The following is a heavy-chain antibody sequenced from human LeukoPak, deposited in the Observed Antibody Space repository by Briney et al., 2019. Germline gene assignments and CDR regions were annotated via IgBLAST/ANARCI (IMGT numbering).Heavy chain of an antibody. V-gene: IGHV4-34*01. J-gene: IGHJ4*02. CDR1: GVPFSNYY. D-gene: IGHD6-19*01. Sequence: SESLSLTCAVSGVPFSNYYWSWVRQSPRQGLEWIGEINHSGYTNYNPSLKSRVTMSIDTSKNQFSLKLTSVTAADAGVYYCTRAVAGHPDWGQGTLVTVSS. CDR2: INHSGYT. CDR3: TRAVAGHPD.